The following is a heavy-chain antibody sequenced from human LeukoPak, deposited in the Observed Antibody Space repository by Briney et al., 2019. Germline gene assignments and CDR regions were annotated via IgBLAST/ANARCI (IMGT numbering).Heavy chain of an antibody. CDR2: IYYSGST. Sequence: SETLSLTCTVSGGSISSYYWSWIRQPPGKGLEWIGYIYYSGSTNYNPSLKSRVTISVDTSNNQFSLKLSSVTAADTAVYYCARVLYCSSTSCSDFGNWFDPWGQGTLVTVSS. CDR3: ARVLYCSSTSCSDFGNWFDP. J-gene: IGHJ5*02. CDR1: GGSISSYY. D-gene: IGHD2-2*01. V-gene: IGHV4-59*01.